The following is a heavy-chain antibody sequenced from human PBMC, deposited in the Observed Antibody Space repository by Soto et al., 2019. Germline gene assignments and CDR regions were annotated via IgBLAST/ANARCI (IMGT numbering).Heavy chain of an antibody. Sequence: IRLPCSASGFTFSSYSINWVRQAQGKVLECFSYISSSSSTIYYADSVKGRFTISRDNAKNSLYLQMNSLRDEDTAVYYCARDEQWLEKQRPLGWFDPWGQGTLGTVAS. J-gene: IGHJ5*02. D-gene: IGHD6-19*01. CDR3: ARDEQWLEKQRPLGWFDP. CDR2: ISSSSSTI. V-gene: IGHV3-48*02. CDR1: GFTFSSYS.